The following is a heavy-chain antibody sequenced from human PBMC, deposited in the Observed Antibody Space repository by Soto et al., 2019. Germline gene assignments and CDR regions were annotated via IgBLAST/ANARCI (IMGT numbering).Heavy chain of an antibody. CDR1: GFSFDDYA. CDR3: AKDKYCRGGSCDWDYLDS. CDR2: INWNSLKL. V-gene: IGHV3-9*01. J-gene: IGHJ4*02. Sequence: EVQLVESGGGLVQPGGSLRLSCAASGFSFDDYAMHWVQQAPGKGLEWVSGINWNSLKLGYADSVKGRFTISRDNAKNSLYLQMNSLRPEDTALYYCAKDKYCRGGSCDWDYLDSWGQGTLVTVSS. D-gene: IGHD2-15*01.